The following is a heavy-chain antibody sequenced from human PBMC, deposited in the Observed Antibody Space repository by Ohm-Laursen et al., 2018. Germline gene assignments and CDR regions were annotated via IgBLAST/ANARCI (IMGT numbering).Heavy chain of an antibody. CDR3: ARHRPARSTRGRPYYFDY. CDR1: GCSISSYY. CDR2: IYYTGST. V-gene: IGHV4-59*01. D-gene: IGHD2-2*01. J-gene: IGHJ4*02. Sequence: PGTLSLTCTVSGCSISSYYWSWIRQPPGKGLEWIGYIYYTGSTNYNPSLKSRVTISVDTSKNQFSLKLSSVTAADTAVYYCARHRPARSTRGRPYYFDYWGQGTLVTVSS.